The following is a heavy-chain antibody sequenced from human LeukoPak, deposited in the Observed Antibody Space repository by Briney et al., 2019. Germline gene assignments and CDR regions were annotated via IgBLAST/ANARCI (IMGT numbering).Heavy chain of an antibody. CDR3: AKDQVTIFGVAKGYMDV. Sequence: YDGHNKYYADSVKGRFTISRDNSKNTLYLQMDSLRAEDTAVYYCAKDQVTIFGVAKGYMDVWGKGTTVTVSS. CDR2: YDGHNK. J-gene: IGHJ6*03. V-gene: IGHV3-30*18. D-gene: IGHD3-3*01.